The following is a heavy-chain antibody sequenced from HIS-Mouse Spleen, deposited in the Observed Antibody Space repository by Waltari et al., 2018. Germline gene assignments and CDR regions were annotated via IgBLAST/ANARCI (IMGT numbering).Heavy chain of an antibody. Sequence: QVQLVESGGGVVQPGRSLRLSCAASGFTFSSYGVHWVRKAPGNGLEWVAVIWYDGSNKYYADSVKGRFTISRDNSKNTLYLQMNSLRAEDTAVYYCAKGKYYFDYWGQGTLVTVSS. V-gene: IGHV3-33*06. CDR3: AKGKYYFDY. CDR1: GFTFSSYG. J-gene: IGHJ4*02. CDR2: IWYDGSNK.